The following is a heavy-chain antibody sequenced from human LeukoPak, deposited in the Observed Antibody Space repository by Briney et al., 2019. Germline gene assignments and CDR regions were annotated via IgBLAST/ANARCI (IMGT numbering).Heavy chain of an antibody. V-gene: IGHV1-8*01. Sequence: ASVKVSCKASGYTFTSYDINWVRQATGQGLEWMGWMNPNSGNTGYAQKFQGRVTMTRNTSISTAYMELSSLRSEDTAVYYCARVRYYDILTGSNPKRSNWFDPWGQGTLVTVSS. J-gene: IGHJ5*02. CDR3: ARVRYYDILTGSNPKRSNWFDP. D-gene: IGHD3-9*01. CDR2: MNPNSGNT. CDR1: GYTFTSYD.